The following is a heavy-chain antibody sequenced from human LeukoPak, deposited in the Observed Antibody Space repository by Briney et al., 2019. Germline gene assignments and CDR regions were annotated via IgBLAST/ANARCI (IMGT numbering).Heavy chain of an antibody. D-gene: IGHD3-10*01. CDR2: IYPDDSQS. Sequence: GESLKISCKGSGYSFHGYWIGWVRQMPGKGLEWMGIIYPDDSQSRYSPTFQGQVTISADKSISTVCLQWSSLKASDTAMYYCARYSAPSFRGNWFDPWGQGTLVTVSS. V-gene: IGHV5-51*01. J-gene: IGHJ5*02. CDR3: ARYSAPSFRGNWFDP. CDR1: GYSFHGYW.